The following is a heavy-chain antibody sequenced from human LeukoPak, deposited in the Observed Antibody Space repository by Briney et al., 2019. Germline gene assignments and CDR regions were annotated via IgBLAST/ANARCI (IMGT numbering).Heavy chain of an antibody. J-gene: IGHJ4*02. CDR1: GYSISSGYY. Sequence: KPSETLSLTCAASGYSISSGYYWGWIRQPPGKGLEWIGSIYHSGSTYYNPSLKSRVTISVDTSKNQFSLKLSSVTAADTAVYYCARTRREYQLLSFDYWGQGTLVTVSS. CDR3: ARTRREYQLLSFDY. V-gene: IGHV4-38-2*01. D-gene: IGHD2-2*01. CDR2: IYHSGST.